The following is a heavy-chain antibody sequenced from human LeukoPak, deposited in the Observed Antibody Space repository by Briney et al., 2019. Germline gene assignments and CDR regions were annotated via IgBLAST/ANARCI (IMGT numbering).Heavy chain of an antibody. CDR1: GFTVSSNS. CDR3: ARAKRNGFDI. CDR2: ISTSSNYI. V-gene: IGHV3-21*01. Sequence: GGSLRLSCTVSGFTVSSNSMSWVRQAPGKGLEWVSFISTSSNYIYYADSVKGRFTISRDNAKNSLYLQMNSLRAEDTAVYYCARAKRNGFDIWGQGTMVTVSS. J-gene: IGHJ3*02.